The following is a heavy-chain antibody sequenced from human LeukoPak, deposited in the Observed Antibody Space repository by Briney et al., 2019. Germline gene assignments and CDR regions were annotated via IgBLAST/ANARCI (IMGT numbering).Heavy chain of an antibody. CDR3: ARDQDGMDV. CDR1: GGSISSGGYS. V-gene: IGHV4-30-2*05. J-gene: IGHJ6*02. Sequence: SETLSLTCAVSGGSISSGGYSWSWIRQPPGKGLEWIGYIYYSGSTYYNPSLKSRVTISVDTSKNQFSLKLSSVTAADTAVYYCARDQDGMDVWGQGTTVTVSS. CDR2: IYYSGST.